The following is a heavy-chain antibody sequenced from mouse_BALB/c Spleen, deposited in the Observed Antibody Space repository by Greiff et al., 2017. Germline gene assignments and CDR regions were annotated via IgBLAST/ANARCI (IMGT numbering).Heavy chain of an antibody. Sequence: EVKLVKSGGGLVQPGGSRKLSCAVSGFTFSSFGMHWVRQAPEKGLEWVAYISSGSSTIYYADTVKGRFTISRDNPKNTLFLQMTSLRSEDTAMYYCARGCGYYAMDYWGQGTSVTVSS. V-gene: IGHV5-17*02. J-gene: IGHJ4*01. CDR3: ARGCGYYAMDY. CDR1: GFTFSSFG. CDR2: ISSGSSTI.